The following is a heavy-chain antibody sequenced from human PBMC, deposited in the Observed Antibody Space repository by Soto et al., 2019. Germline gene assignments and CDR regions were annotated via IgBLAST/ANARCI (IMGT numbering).Heavy chain of an antibody. CDR3: LRTTSAFGI. CDR2: IKQDGSEK. V-gene: IGHV3-7*01. J-gene: IGHJ3*02. Sequence: EVQLVESGGCLLQPGGSLRLYCAGSGFTFSDFWMNWVRQAPGKGLEWVANIKQDGSEKHYVDSVKGRFTISRDNAKKSLYLQMNSLRAEDTAVYYCLRTTSAFGIWGQGTMVTVSS. CDR1: GFTFSDFW. D-gene: IGHD4-17*01.